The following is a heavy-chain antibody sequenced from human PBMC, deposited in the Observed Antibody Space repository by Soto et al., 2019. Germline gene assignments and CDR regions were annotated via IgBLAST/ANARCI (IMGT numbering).Heavy chain of an antibody. Sequence: SVKVSCKASGGTFSSYAISWLLQAPGQGLEWMGGIIPIFGTANYAQKFQGRVTITADESTSTAYMELSSLRSEDTAVYYCARDKLGGSYSPDPYDAFDIWGQGTMVTVSS. D-gene: IGHD1-26*01. CDR1: GGTFSSYA. V-gene: IGHV1-69*13. J-gene: IGHJ3*02. CDR3: ARDKLGGSYSPDPYDAFDI. CDR2: IIPIFGTA.